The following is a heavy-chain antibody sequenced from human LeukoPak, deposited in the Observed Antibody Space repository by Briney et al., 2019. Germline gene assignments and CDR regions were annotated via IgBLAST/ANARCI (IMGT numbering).Heavy chain of an antibody. V-gene: IGHV3-30-3*01. CDR2: ISYDGSNK. D-gene: IGHD3-22*01. J-gene: IGHJ4*02. Sequence: GRSLRLSCAASGFTFSSYAMHWVRQAPGKGLEWVAVISYDGSNKYYADSVKGRFTISRDNSKNTLYLQMNSLRAEDTAVYYCARRGYYDSSGYLIDYWGQGTLVTVSS. CDR1: GFTFSSYA. CDR3: ARRGYYDSSGYLIDY.